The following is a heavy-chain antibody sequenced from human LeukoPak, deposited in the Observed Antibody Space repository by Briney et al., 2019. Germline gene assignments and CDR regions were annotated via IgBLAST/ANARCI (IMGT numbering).Heavy chain of an antibody. Sequence: SQTLSLTCAISGDSVSSNSAAWNWIRQSPSRGLEWLGRTYYRSKWYNDYAVSVKSRITTNPDTSKNQFSLQLNSVTPENTAVYYCARETLYAHGGLTSYVMDVWGQGTTVTVSS. CDR2: TYYRSKWYN. CDR1: GDSVSSNSAA. V-gene: IGHV6-1*01. D-gene: IGHD5/OR15-5a*01. J-gene: IGHJ6*02. CDR3: ARETLYAHGGLTSYVMDV.